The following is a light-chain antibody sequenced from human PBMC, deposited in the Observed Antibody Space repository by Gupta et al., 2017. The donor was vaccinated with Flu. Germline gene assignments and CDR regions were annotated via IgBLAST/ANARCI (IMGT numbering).Light chain of an antibody. CDR1: QSVRSN. V-gene: IGKV3-15*01. CDR2: GAS. Sequence: EIVMTQSPATLSVSPGERATLSCRASQSVRSNLAWYQQQPGQAPRLLIYGASTRDTGLPARFSGSSYGTLFTLTRSMRHSEDFTVYYFQHYNNSPGLTFGGGTKVEVK. CDR3: QHYNNSPGLT. J-gene: IGKJ4*01.